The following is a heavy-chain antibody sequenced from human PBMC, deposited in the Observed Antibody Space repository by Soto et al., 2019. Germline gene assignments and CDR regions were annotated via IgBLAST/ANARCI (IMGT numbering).Heavy chain of an antibody. Sequence: QVQLVQSGAEVKKPGSSVKVSCKASGGTFSSYAISWVRQAPGQGLEWMGGIIPIFGTANYAQKFQGSVTITADESTSTAYMELSSLRSEDTAVFYCARESGIAAAGTEYYGMDVWGQGTTVTVSS. D-gene: IGHD6-13*01. CDR1: GGTFSSYA. J-gene: IGHJ6*02. CDR2: IIPIFGTA. CDR3: ARESGIAAAGTEYYGMDV. V-gene: IGHV1-69*01.